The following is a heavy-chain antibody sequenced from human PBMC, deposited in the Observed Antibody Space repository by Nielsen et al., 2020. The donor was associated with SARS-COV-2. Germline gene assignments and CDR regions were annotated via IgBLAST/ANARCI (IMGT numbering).Heavy chain of an antibody. CDR3: ARRDNFWSGKGFDP. D-gene: IGHD3-3*01. CDR1: GFTFSSYS. J-gene: IGHJ5*02. CDR2: ISSSSSYI. V-gene: IGHV3-21*01. Sequence: GESLKISCAASGFTFSSYSMNWVRQAPGKGLEWVSSISSSSSYIYYADSVKGRFTISRDNAKNSLYLQMNSLRAEDTAVYYCARRDNFWSGKGFDPWGQGTLVTVSS.